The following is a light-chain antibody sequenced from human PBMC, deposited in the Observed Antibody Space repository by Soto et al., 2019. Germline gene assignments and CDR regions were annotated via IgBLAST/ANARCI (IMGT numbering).Light chain of an antibody. CDR3: QSYDSSLSVS. Sequence: QSVLTQPPSVSGSPGQRVTISCTWSSSNIGAGYDVHWYQQFPGTAPTLLIYGYNNRPSGVPDRFSGSKSGTSASLAITGLQAEDEADYYCQSYDSSLSVSFGGGTKVTVL. CDR1: SSNIGAGYD. J-gene: IGLJ2*01. V-gene: IGLV1-40*01. CDR2: GYN.